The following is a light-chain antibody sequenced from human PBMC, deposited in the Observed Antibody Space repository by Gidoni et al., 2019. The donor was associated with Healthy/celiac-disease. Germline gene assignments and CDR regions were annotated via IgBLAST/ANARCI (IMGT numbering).Light chain of an antibody. CDR3: SSYAGSNNVV. Sequence: QSALTHPPSASGSPGQPVTISCTGTSSDVGGYNYVSWYQQHPGKAPKLMIYEVSKRPSGVPDRFSGSTSGNTASLTVSGLQAEDEAAYYCSSYAGSNNVVFGGGTKLTVL. J-gene: IGLJ2*01. V-gene: IGLV2-8*01. CDR2: EVS. CDR1: SSDVGGYNY.